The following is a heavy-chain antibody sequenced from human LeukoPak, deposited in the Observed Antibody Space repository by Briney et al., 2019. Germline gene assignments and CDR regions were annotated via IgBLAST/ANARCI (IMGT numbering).Heavy chain of an antibody. CDR3: ARVGKTAMVTFDY. J-gene: IGHJ4*02. CDR2: IFYSGST. Sequence: PSETLSLTCTVSGGSISTSNYYWGWIRQPPGKGLEWIGNIFYSGSTYYSPSLKSRVTISLDTSRNQFSLKLSSVTAADTAMYYCARVGKTAMVTFDYWGQGTLVTVSS. D-gene: IGHD5-18*01. CDR1: GGSISTSNYY. V-gene: IGHV4-39*07.